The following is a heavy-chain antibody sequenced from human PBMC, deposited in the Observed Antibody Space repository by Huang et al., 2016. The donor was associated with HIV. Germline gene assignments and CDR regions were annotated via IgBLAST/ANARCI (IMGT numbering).Heavy chain of an antibody. CDR1: GFTLDDYG. D-gene: IGHD3-3*01. J-gene: IGHJ6*03. V-gene: IGHV3-20*04. CDR2: IHWNGESA. Sequence: EVILVESGGGVVRPGGSLRLSCAISGFTLDDYGMSWVRKAPGTGLEWVSGIHWNGESASYADSVNGRFTVSKDNANNSLFLQMNSLRAEDTALYYCARGYNFWSGYYTDKYYMDVWGKGTTVVVSS. CDR3: ARGYNFWSGYYTDKYYMDV.